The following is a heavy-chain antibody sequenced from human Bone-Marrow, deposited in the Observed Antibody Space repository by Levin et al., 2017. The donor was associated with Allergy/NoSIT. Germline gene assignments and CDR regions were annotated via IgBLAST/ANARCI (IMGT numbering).Heavy chain of an antibody. Sequence: ASVKVSCKASGYTFTSYGISWVRQAPGQGLEWMGWISAYNGNTNYAQKLQGRVTMTTDTSTSTAYMELRSLRSDDTAVYYCARERPYYYDSSGYRPSVLWYFDLWGRGTLVTVSS. D-gene: IGHD3-22*01. CDR2: ISAYNGNT. V-gene: IGHV1-18*01. J-gene: IGHJ2*01. CDR1: GYTFTSYG. CDR3: ARERPYYYDSSGYRPSVLWYFDL.